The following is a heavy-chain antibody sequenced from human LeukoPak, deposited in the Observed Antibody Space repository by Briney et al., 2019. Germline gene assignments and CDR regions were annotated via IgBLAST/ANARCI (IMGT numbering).Heavy chain of an antibody. D-gene: IGHD3-22*01. CDR3: ARLGIWNYYDSSGYYPPIDY. CDR2: MNPNSGNT. Sequence: ASVKVSCKASGYTFTSYDINWVRQATGQGLEWMGWMNPNSGNTGYAQKFQGRVTMTKNTSISTAYMELSSLRSEDTAVYYCARLGIWNYYDSSGYYPPIDYWGQGTLVTVSS. CDR1: GYTFTSYD. V-gene: IGHV1-8*01. J-gene: IGHJ4*02.